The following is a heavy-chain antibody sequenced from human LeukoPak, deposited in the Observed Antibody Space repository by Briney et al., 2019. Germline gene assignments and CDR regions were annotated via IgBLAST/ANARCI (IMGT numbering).Heavy chain of an antibody. V-gene: IGHV3-30*04. CDR1: GFTFSSYA. J-gene: IGHJ4*02. D-gene: IGHD2-21*02. CDR2: ISYDGSNK. Sequence: GRSLRLSCAASGFTFSSYAMHWVRQAPGKGLEWVAVISYDGSNKYYADSVKGRFTISRDNSKNTLYLQMNSLRAEDTAVYYCARGDFVIVVVTAPDYFDYWGQGTLVTVSS. CDR3: ARGDFVIVVVTAPDYFDY.